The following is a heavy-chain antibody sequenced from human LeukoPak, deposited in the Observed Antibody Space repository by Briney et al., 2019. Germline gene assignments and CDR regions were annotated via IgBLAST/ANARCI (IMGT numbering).Heavy chain of an antibody. CDR1: GYTFTSYD. J-gene: IGHJ4*02. V-gene: IGHV1-18*01. CDR2: ISAYNGNT. CDR3: ARDLSQYCGGGSCYYMVY. Sequence: GASVKVSCKASGYTFTSYDINWVRQAPGQGLEWMGWISAYNGNTNYAQKLQGRATMTTDTSTSTAYMELRSLRSDDTAVYYCARDLSQYCGGGSCYYMVYWDQGTLVTVSS. D-gene: IGHD2-15*01.